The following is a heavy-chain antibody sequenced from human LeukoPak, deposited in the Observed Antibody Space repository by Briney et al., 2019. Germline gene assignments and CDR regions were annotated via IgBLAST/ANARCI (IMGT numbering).Heavy chain of an antibody. CDR1: GVSISSSSYY. CDR2: IYYSGST. J-gene: IGHJ6*03. CDR3: ARVATFWSGYYTGQDYYYMDV. V-gene: IGHV4-39*07. D-gene: IGHD3-3*01. Sequence: SETLSLTCTVSGVSISSSSYYWGWLRQPPGKGLEWIGSIYYSGSTYYNPSLKSRVTISVDTSKNQFSLKLSSVTAADTAVYYCARVATFWSGYYTGQDYYYMDVWGRGTTVTVSS.